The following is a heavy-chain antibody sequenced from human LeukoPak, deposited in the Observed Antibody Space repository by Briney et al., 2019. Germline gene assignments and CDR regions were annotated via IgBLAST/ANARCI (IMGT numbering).Heavy chain of an antibody. CDR1: GYSINSGYY. CDR3: ARTAAARQPSRYFDY. Sequence: SETLSLTCTVSGYSINSGYYWGWIRPSPGKGLEWIGSISHSGSTYYNPSLKSRVTILVDTSKNQFSLKLSSVTAADTAVYYCARTAAARQPSRYFDYWGQGTLVTVSS. V-gene: IGHV4-38-2*02. J-gene: IGHJ4*02. CDR2: ISHSGST. D-gene: IGHD6-13*01.